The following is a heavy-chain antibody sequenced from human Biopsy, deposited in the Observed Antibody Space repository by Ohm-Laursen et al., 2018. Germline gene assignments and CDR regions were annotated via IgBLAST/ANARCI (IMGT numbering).Heavy chain of an antibody. J-gene: IGHJ4*02. V-gene: IGHV4-59*08. CDR3: ARLSRRGYIIFFDY. D-gene: IGHD5-12*01. CDR1: GGSITGDF. Sequence: SDTLSLTWIVSGGSITGDFWTWIRQTPEKGLEWIGYRFHSGSPIYNPSLQSRVTISIDTSKNQFSLTLSSVSAADTAVYYCARLSRRGYIIFFDYWGRGTRVTVSS. CDR2: RFHSGSP.